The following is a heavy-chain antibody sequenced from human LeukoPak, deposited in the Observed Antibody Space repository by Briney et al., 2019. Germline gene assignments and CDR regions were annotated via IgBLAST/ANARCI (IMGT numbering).Heavy chain of an antibody. V-gene: IGHV3-43*02. Sequence: GGSLRLSCVASGLPIADFAMHWVRQAPGKGPEWVSLISGDGVSTFYADSVKGRFSISRDNSKNSLYSEMTSLRTEDAAMYYCAKESGKFDYWGQGTLVAVSS. CDR1: GLPIADFA. J-gene: IGHJ4*02. CDR3: AKESGKFDY. CDR2: ISGDGVST.